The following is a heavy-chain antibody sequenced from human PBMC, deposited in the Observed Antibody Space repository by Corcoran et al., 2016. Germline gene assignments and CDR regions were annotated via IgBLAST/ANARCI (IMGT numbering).Heavy chain of an antibody. D-gene: IGHD1-26*01. J-gene: IGHJ4*02. Sequence: QVQLVQSGAEMKKPGASVKVSCKASGYTFTGYSMHWVRQAPGQGLEWMGWIHPTSGGTNYAQKVQGRVTMTRDTSISTAYMELSRSRSDDTAVDYCARERSPTYSANLYYFDYWGRGTLVTVSS. CDR3: ARERSPTYSANLYYFDY. V-gene: IGHV1-2*02. CDR2: IHPTSGGT. CDR1: GYTFTGYS.